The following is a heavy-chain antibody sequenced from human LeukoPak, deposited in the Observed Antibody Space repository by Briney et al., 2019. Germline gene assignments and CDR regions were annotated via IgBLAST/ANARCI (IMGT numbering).Heavy chain of an antibody. CDR2: ITSSSSAT. D-gene: IGHD6-13*01. V-gene: IGHV3-48*01. CDR3: ASWAGAAAGFSGPFDY. Sequence: GGSLRLSCAASGFTFSSYSMNWVRQAPGKGPEWVSQITSSSSATYYADSVKGRFTMSRDNAKNSLYLQMNSLRGEDTAVYYCASWAGAAAGFSGPFDYWGQGALVTVSS. CDR1: GFTFSSYS. J-gene: IGHJ4*02.